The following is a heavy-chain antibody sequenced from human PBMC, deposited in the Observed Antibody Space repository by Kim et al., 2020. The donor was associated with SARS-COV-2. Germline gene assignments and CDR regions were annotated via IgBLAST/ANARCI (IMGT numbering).Heavy chain of an antibody. V-gene: IGHV5-10-1*01. J-gene: IGHJ6*02. CDR1: GYSFTSYW. D-gene: IGHD5-12*01. CDR3: ARLVGVATMALGGMDV. CDR2: IDPSDSYT. Sequence: GESLKISCKGSGYSFTSYWISWVRQMPGKGLEWMGRIDPSDSYTNYSPSFQGHVTISADKSISTAYLQWSSLKASDTAMYYCARLVGVATMALGGMDVWGQGTTVTVSS.